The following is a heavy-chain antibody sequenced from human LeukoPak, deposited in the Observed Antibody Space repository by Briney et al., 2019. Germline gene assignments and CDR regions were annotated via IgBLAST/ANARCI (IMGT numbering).Heavy chain of an antibody. Sequence: SETLSLTCTVSGGSISSYYWSWIRQPPGKGLEWIGYIYYSGSTNYNPSLKSRVTISVDTSKNQFSLKLSSVTAADTAVYYCARSSYYYAADAFDIWGQGTMVTVSS. D-gene: IGHD3-10*01. CDR2: IYYSGST. J-gene: IGHJ3*02. V-gene: IGHV4-59*01. CDR3: ARSSYYYAADAFDI. CDR1: GGSISSYY.